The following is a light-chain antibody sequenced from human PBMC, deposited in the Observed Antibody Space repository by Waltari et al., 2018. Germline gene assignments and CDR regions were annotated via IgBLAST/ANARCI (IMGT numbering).Light chain of an antibody. V-gene: IGLV3-10*01. CDR2: EDT. CDR1: ALPDTN. Sequence: SYELTQQPSVSVSPGQTARITCYGAALPDTNVYWYQQQSGPAPVLVIFEDTKRPSGIPERFSGSSSGTTATLTISGAQVEDEADYYCYSTDSSGDHGVFGGGTKLTVL. J-gene: IGLJ3*02. CDR3: YSTDSSGDHGV.